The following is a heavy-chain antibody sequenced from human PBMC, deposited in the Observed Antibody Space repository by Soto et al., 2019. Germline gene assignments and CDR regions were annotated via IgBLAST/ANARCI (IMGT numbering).Heavy chain of an antibody. CDR3: ASSDCTNGVCYDGALDI. Sequence: LRLSCAASGFTFSSYSMNWVRQAPGKGLEWVSSISSSSSYIYYTDSVKGRFTISRDNAKNSLYLQMNSLRAEDTAVYYCASSDCTNGVCYDGALDIWGQGTMVTVS. CDR2: ISSSSSYI. J-gene: IGHJ3*02. V-gene: IGHV3-21*01. CDR1: GFTFSSYS. D-gene: IGHD2-8*01.